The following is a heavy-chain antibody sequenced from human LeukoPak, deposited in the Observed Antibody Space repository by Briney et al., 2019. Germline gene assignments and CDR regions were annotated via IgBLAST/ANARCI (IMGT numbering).Heavy chain of an antibody. Sequence: GGSLRLSCAASGFTFGSYSMNWVRQAPGKGLEWVSYISSSSGNIYYADSVKGRFTISRDNSKNTLYLQMNSLRAEDTAVYYCAKDYGYGDPRNTLDYWGQGTLVTVSS. CDR1: GFTFGSYS. CDR2: ISSSSGNI. CDR3: AKDYGYGDPRNTLDY. D-gene: IGHD4-17*01. V-gene: IGHV3-48*01. J-gene: IGHJ4*02.